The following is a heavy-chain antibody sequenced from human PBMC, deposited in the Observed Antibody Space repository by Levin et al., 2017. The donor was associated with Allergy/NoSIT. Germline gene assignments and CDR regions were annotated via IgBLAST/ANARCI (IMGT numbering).Heavy chain of an antibody. J-gene: IGHJ1*01. CDR1: GGSISSTTHY. V-gene: IGHV4-39*01. D-gene: IGHD6-19*01. Sequence: SETLSLTCSVSGGSISSTTHYWGWIRQPPGKGLEWMGSIYHTGYTYYDPSLKSRVTISVDTSKSQFSLKLKSVTAADAALYYCARLGTYRSGWVRWGQGTLVTVAS. CDR2: IYHTGYT. CDR3: ARLGTYRSGWVR.